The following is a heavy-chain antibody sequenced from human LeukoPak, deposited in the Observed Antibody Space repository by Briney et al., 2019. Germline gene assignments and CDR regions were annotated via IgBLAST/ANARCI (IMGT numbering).Heavy chain of an antibody. D-gene: IGHD6-19*01. CDR2: IFYRGST. Sequence: SETLSLTCTVSGGSLNTPNYYWGWVRQPPGKGLEWIGNIFYRGSTNYNPSLKSRVTISVDTSKNQFSLKLSSVTAADTAVYYCARVTRSGWYYPYYYYMDVWGKGTTVTVSS. CDR3: ARVTRSGWYYPYYYYMDV. CDR1: GGSLNTPNYY. J-gene: IGHJ6*03. V-gene: IGHV4-39*07.